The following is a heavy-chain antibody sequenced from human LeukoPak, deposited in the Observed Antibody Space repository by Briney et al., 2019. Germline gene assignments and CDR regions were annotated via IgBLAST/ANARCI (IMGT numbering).Heavy chain of an antibody. D-gene: IGHD6-19*01. J-gene: IGHJ4*02. CDR1: GYNFVGYY. V-gene: IGHV1-2*04. CDR3: ARGGPSTGWYYFVY. CDR2: INPNSGDT. Sequence: GASVKVSCKASGYNFVGYYLHWVRQAPGHGLEWMGWINPNSGDTKFSQKFQGWVTLTRDTSISTAYLDLSSLKSDDTAVYFCARGGPSTGWYYFVYWGQGTLVTVSS.